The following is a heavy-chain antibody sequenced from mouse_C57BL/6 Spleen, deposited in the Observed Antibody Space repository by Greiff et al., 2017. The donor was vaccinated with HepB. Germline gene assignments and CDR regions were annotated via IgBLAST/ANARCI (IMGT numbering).Heavy chain of an antibody. V-gene: IGHV5-4*01. CDR3: ARDRVVKNYFDY. J-gene: IGHJ2*01. D-gene: IGHD1-1*02. CDR1: GFTFSSYA. CDR2: ISDGGSYT. Sequence: EVQGVESGGGLVKPGGSLKLSCAASGFTFSSYAMSWVRQTPEKRLEWVATISDGGSYTYYPDNVKGRFTISRDNAKNNLYLQMSHLKSEDTAMYYCARDRVVKNYFDYWGQGTTLTVSS.